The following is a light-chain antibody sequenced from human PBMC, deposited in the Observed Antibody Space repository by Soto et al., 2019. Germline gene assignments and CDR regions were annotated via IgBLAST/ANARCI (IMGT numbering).Light chain of an antibody. CDR2: GAS. Sequence: EIVMTQSPATLSVSPGERATLSCRASQSVSNNLAWYQQKPGQAPRLLICGASTRVTGIPARFSGSGSGTEFTLTISSLQSEDFAFYYCQQYNDWPRTFGQGTKVEIK. J-gene: IGKJ1*01. V-gene: IGKV3-15*01. CDR3: QQYNDWPRT. CDR1: QSVSNN.